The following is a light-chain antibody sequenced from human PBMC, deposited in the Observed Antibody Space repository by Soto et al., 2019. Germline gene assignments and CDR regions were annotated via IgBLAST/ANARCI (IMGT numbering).Light chain of an antibody. V-gene: IGLV4-69*01. CDR2: LYSDGSH. Sequence: QPVLAQSPSASAPLGASVKLTCTLSSGHSNYAIAWHQQHPEKGPRYLMKLYSDGSHNKGDGIPDRFSGSSSGAERYLTISSLQSEDEADYYCQTWGTAFRVFGGGTKLTVL. J-gene: IGLJ3*02. CDR1: SGHSNYA. CDR3: QTWGTAFRV.